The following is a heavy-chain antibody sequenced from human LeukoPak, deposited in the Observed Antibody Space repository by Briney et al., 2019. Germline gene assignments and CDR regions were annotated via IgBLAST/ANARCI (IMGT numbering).Heavy chain of an antibody. CDR2: IYSGGST. V-gene: IGHV3-66*01. J-gene: IGHJ4*02. CDR3: ASVLRGSGSCFDY. CDR1: GFTVSTNY. Sequence: GGSLRLSCAASGFTVSTNYMTWVRQAPGEGLEWVSIIYSGGSTYYAEYVKGRFTISRDNSKNTLYLQMNSLRAEDTAVYYCASVLRGSGSCFDYWGQGTLVTVSS. D-gene: IGHD2-15*01.